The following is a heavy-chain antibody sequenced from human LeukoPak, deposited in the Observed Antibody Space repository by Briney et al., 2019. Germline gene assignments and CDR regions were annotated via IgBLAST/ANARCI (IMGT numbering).Heavy chain of an antibody. J-gene: IGHJ4*01. V-gene: IGHV4-38-2*02. CDR3: VKSGSYYEAFDY. D-gene: IGHD1-26*01. CDR1: GYSISINYY. Sequence: SDTLSLTCIVSGYSISINYYWGWIRQPPGKGLDWIRSMYQNWSTFYNPSLKSRLTISLATSKTQFSLKLSPVPAADTAVYYCVKSGSYYEAFDYWGHGTLVPVSS. CDR2: MYQNWST.